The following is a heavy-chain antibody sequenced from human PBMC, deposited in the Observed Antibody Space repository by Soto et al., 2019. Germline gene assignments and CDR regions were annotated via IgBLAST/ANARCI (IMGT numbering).Heavy chain of an antibody. CDR3: ATSVGTYLQT. CDR2: ISGSGRST. CDR1: GFTFSTYV. J-gene: IGHJ5*02. Sequence: GGSLILSCAASGFTFSTYVMIWVRQAPGQGLEWVSAISGSGRSTYYADSVKGRFSISRDNSKNMLYLHMNSLRAEDTATYFCATSVGTYLQTWGQGTLVTVSS. V-gene: IGHV3-23*01. D-gene: IGHD1-26*01.